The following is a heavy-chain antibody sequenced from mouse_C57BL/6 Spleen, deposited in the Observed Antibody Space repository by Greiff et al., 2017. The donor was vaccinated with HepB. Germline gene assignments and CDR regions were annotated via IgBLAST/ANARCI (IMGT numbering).Heavy chain of an antibody. V-gene: IGHV5-15*01. CDR1: GFTFSDYG. Sequence: EVQRVESGGGLVQPGGSLKLSCAASGFTFSDYGMAWVRQAPRKGPEWVAFISNLAYSIYYADTVTGRFTISRENAKNTLYLEMSSLRSEDTAMYYCARHRHYGSTTGYFDVWGTGTTVTVSS. CDR2: ISNLAYSI. CDR3: ARHRHYGSTTGYFDV. D-gene: IGHD1-1*01. J-gene: IGHJ1*03.